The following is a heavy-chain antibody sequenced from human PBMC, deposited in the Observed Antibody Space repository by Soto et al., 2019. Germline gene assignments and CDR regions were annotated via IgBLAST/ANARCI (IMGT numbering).Heavy chain of an antibody. CDR2: INPSGGST. Sequence: QVQLVQSGAEVKKPGASVKVSCKASGYTFTSYYMHWVRQAPGQGLEWMGIINPSGGSTSYAQKFQGRVTMTRDTSTSTVYRELSSLRSEDTAVYYCARDFSRSSYGDFYAFDIWGQGTMVTVSS. J-gene: IGHJ3*02. V-gene: IGHV1-46*01. D-gene: IGHD4-17*01. CDR3: ARDFSRSSYGDFYAFDI. CDR1: GYTFTSYY.